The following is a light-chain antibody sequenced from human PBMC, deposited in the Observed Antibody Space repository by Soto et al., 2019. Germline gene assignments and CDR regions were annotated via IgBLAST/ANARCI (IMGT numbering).Light chain of an antibody. CDR3: QRYNSAPRT. V-gene: IGKV1-27*01. J-gene: IGKJ1*01. CDR2: AAS. CDR1: QGISNY. Sequence: DIPMTQSPSSLSASVGDRVTITCRASQGISNYLAWDQQKPGKVPKLLIYAASTLQSGVPSRFSGSGSGTDFTLTISSLQPEDVATYYCQRYNSAPRTFGQGTKVEIK.